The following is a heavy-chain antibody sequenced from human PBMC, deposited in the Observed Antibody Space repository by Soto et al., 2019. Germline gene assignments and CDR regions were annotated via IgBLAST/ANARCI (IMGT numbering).Heavy chain of an antibody. CDR1: GFTFSGYS. V-gene: IGHV3-21*01. J-gene: IGHJ4*02. CDR2: ISSTSIYI. Sequence: EVQLVESGGGLVKPGGSLRLSCAASGFTFSGYSMNWVRQAPGKGLEWVSSISSTSIYIYYADSVKGRFTISRDNAKNSLYLQMNSLRAEHTAVYYCATVSAGIYFEYWGQGTLVTVSS. CDR3: ATVSAGIYFEY. D-gene: IGHD3-10*01.